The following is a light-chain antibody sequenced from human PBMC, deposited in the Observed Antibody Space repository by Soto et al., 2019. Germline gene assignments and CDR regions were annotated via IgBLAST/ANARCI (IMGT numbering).Light chain of an antibody. J-gene: IGLJ1*01. CDR2: DVS. Sequence: QSALTQPRSVSGSPGQSVTISCTGTSSDVGGCNYVSWYQQHPGKAPKLMIYDVSKRPSGVPDRFSASKSGNTASLTISGLQAEDEADYYCCSYTGSNNLGVFGTGTKVTVL. CDR1: SSDVGGCNY. CDR3: CSYTGSNNLGV. V-gene: IGLV2-11*01.